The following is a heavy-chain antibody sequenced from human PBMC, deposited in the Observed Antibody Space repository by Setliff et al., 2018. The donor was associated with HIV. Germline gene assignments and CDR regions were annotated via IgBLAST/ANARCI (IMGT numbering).Heavy chain of an antibody. J-gene: IGHJ5*01. V-gene: IGHV1-18*01. CDR1: GYTFTNYG. D-gene: IGHD3-16*01. Sequence: ASVKVSCKTSGYTFTNYGVIWVRQAPGQGLQYMGWISAWNFKKEYAQNLQGRVTLTVDTSTNTAYMDLTNLKSDDTAVYYCARWGPMDLWSDFWGQGTLVTSPQ. CDR3: ARWGPMDLWSDF. CDR2: ISAWNFKK.